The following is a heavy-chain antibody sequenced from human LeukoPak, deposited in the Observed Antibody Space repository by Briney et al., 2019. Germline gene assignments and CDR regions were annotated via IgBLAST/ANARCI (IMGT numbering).Heavy chain of an antibody. CDR2: ISGSGGST. CDR3: AKDRFIWNYYDSSGYPYDY. J-gene: IGHJ4*02. CDR1: GFTFSSYA. D-gene: IGHD3-22*01. V-gene: IGHV3-23*01. Sequence: PGGSLRLSCAASGFTFSSYAMSWVRQAPGKGLEWVSDISGSGGSTYYADSVKGRFTISRDNSKNTLYLQMNSLRAEDTAVYYCAKDRFIWNYYDSSGYPYDYWGQGTLVTVSS.